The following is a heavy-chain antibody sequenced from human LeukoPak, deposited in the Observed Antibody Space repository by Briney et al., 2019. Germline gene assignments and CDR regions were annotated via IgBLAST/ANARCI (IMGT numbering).Heavy chain of an antibody. CDR3: VRKSATRRTSEFDY. CDR1: GYTFSDYY. CDR2: ITPNSGGT. Sequence: ASVKVSCKASGYTFSDYYIHWVRQAPGQGLEWMGWITPNSGGTKYAQRFQGRVTMTRDTSISTAYMDLSSLGSDDTAVFYCVRKSATRRTSEFDYWGPGIQVTVSS. J-gene: IGHJ4*02. V-gene: IGHV1-2*02. D-gene: IGHD2-15*01.